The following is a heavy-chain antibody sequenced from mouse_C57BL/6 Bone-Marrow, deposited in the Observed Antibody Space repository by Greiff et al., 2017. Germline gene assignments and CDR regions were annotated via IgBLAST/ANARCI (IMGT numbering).Heavy chain of an antibody. J-gene: IGHJ4*01. Sequence: VAPSQSLSITCTVSGFSLTSYGVHWVRQPPGKGLEWLVVIWSDGSTTYNSALKSRLSISKDNSKSQVFLKMNSLQTDDTAMYYCARQDYGNYVGYAMDYWGQGTSVTVSS. CDR1: GFSLTSYG. CDR2: IWSDGST. D-gene: IGHD2-1*01. V-gene: IGHV2-6-2*01. CDR3: ARQDYGNYVGYAMDY.